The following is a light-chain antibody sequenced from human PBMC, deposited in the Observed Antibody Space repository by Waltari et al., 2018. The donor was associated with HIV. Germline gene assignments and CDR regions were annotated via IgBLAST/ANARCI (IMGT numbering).Light chain of an antibody. CDR3: LLSYSGVRV. Sequence: QVVVTQETSLSVSPGGTVTVTCSSVTGLVSRIPYAHWIQLNPGQPPRTLIYDTEKRHPWTAGRFAGSLIGGRAALMLAGALPEDEADYYCLLSYSGVRVFGGGTKLTV. J-gene: IGLJ3*02. V-gene: IGLV7-46*01. CDR1: TGLVSRIPY. CDR2: DTE.